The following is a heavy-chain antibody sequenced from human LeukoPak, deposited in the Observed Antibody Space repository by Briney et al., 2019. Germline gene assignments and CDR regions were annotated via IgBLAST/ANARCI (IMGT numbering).Heavy chain of an antibody. CDR3: AKDPNSSSSGLDY. CDR2: ISGSGGST. J-gene: IGHJ4*02. V-gene: IGHV3-23*01. Sequence: PGGSLRLSCAASGVTFSDRYMDWVRQAPGKGLEWVSAISGSGGSTYYADSVKGRFTISRDNSKNTLYLQMNSLRAEDTAVYYCAKDPNSSSSGLDYWGQGTLVTVSS. CDR1: GVTFSDRY. D-gene: IGHD6-6*01.